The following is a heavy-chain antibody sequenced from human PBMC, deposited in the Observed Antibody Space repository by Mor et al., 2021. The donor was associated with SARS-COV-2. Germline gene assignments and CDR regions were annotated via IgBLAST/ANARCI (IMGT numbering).Heavy chain of an antibody. D-gene: IGHD6-19*01. Sequence: SLKSRVTISADTSKNQFSLKLRSVTAADTAMYYCANTGYKSGENWFDPWGQGTLVTVSS. V-gene: IGHV4-39*01. J-gene: IGHJ5*02. CDR3: ANTGYKSGENWFDP.